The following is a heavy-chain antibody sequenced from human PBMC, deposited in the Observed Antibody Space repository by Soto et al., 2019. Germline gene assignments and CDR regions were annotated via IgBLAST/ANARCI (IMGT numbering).Heavy chain of an antibody. D-gene: IGHD2-2*01. Sequence: SETLSLTCAVYGGSFSGYYWTWIRQHPGKGLEWIGYIYHSGSTYYNPSLKSRVTISVDRSKNQFSLKLSSVTAADTAVYYCARVPDRWGQGTLVTVSS. CDR3: ARVPDR. CDR1: GGSFSGYY. J-gene: IGHJ5*02. V-gene: IGHV4-34*01. CDR2: IYHSGST.